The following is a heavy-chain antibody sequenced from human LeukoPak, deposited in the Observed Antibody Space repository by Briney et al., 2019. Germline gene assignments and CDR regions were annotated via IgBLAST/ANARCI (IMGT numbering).Heavy chain of an antibody. D-gene: IGHD3/OR15-3a*01. J-gene: IGHJ4*02. CDR1: GFTFSSYA. CDR3: ARDMWTDSGMGPSDY. CDR2: ISYDGSNK. Sequence: GGSLRLSCAASGFTFSSYAMHWVRQAPGKGLEWVAVISYDGSNKYYADSVKGRFTISRDNAKNSMYLQMNSLRAEDTAVYYCARDMWTDSGMGPSDYWGRGTPVTVSS. V-gene: IGHV3-30*07.